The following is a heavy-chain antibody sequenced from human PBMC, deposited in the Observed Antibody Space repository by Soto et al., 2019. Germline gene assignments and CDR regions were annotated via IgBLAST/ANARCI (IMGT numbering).Heavy chain of an antibody. CDR1: GFTFSSYA. Sequence: EVQLLESGGGLVQPGGSLRLSCAASGFTFSSYAMSWVRQAPGKGLEWVSAISGSGGSTYYADSVKGRFTISRDNSKNTLCLQMNSLRAEDTAVYYCATTPPLVRAWSMDVWGQGTTVTVSS. J-gene: IGHJ6*02. D-gene: IGHD3-9*01. CDR3: ATTPPLVRAWSMDV. CDR2: ISGSGGST. V-gene: IGHV3-23*01.